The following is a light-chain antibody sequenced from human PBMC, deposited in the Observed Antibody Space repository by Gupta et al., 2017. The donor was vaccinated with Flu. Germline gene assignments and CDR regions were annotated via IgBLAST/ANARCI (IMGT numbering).Light chain of an antibody. V-gene: IGLV2-14*01. CDR2: DFT. CDR3: SSYTSTNPFYV. J-gene: IGLJ1*01. CDR1: SSDVGRSDS. Sequence: QSALTQPASVSGSPGQSITISFTGTSSDVGRSDSVSWYQQYPGKAPKLIIYDFTTRPSGVFSRFSGAKYGNTAFLTISGLEAEEGSDYYCSSYTSTNPFYVFGTGTTVTVL.